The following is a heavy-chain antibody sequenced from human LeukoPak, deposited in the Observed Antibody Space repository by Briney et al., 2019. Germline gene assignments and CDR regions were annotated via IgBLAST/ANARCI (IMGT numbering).Heavy chain of an antibody. CDR2: ISGSGGST. CDR1: GFTFSSYA. D-gene: IGHD1-26*01. CDR3: AKGLGATLRSYFDY. J-gene: IGHJ4*02. V-gene: IGHV3-23*01. Sequence: GGSLRLSCAASGFTFSSYAMSWVRQAQGKGLEWVSAISGSGGSTYYADSVKGRFTISRDNSKDTLYLQMNSLRAEDTAVYYCAKGLGATLRSYFDYWGQGTLVTVSS.